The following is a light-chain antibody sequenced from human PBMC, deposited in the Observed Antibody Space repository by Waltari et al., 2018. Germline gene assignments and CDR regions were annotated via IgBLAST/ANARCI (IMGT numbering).Light chain of an antibody. CDR2: GAS. J-gene: IGKJ4*01. CDR3: QQYGSSPLT. Sequence: EIVLTQSPGTLSLSPGERATLSSRASQSVSSSCLAWYQQKPGQAPRLLIYGASSRATGIPDRFSGSGSGTDFTLTISRLEPEDFAVYYCQQYGSSPLTFGGGTKVEIK. V-gene: IGKV3-20*01. CDR1: QSVSSSC.